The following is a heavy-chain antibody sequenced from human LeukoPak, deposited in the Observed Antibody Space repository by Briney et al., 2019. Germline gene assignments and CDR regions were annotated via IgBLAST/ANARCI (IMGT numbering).Heavy chain of an antibody. Sequence: ASVKVSCKASGYTFTSCSITWVRQATGQGLEWMGWISVYNGNTNYAQKVQGRVTMTTDTSTSTAYMELRSLRSDDTAVYYCARDPSGVIPNDYWGQGTLVIVSS. CDR1: GYTFTSCS. CDR3: ARDPSGVIPNDY. CDR2: ISVYNGNT. D-gene: IGHD2-21*01. V-gene: IGHV1-18*01. J-gene: IGHJ4*02.